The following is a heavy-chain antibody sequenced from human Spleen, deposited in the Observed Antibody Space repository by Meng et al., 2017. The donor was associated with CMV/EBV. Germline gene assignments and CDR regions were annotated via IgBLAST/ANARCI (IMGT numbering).Heavy chain of an antibody. CDR1: GYTFTSYY. V-gene: IGHV1-8*02. CDR2: MNPNSGNT. J-gene: IGHJ6*02. CDR3: ARGGHPRYDFWSGYYTDYYYGMDV. Sequence: ASVKVSCKASGYTFTSYYMHWVRQAPGQGLEWMGWMNPNSGNTGYAQKFQGRVTMTRNTSISTAYMELSSLRSEDTAVYYCARGGHPRYDFWSGYYTDYYYGMDVWGQGTTVTVSS. D-gene: IGHD3-3*01.